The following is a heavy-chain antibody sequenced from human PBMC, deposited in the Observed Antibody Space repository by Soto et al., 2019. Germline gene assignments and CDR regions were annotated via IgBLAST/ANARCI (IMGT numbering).Heavy chain of an antibody. CDR2: ISGSGGST. D-gene: IGHD6-13*01. Sequence: PGGSLRLSCAASGFTFSSHAMSWVRQAPGKGLEWVSDISGSGGSTYYADSVKGRFTISRDNSKNTLYLQMNSLRAEDTAVYYCARDRYSSSWYFWGQGTLVTVSS. CDR1: GFTFSSHA. V-gene: IGHV3-23*01. CDR3: ARDRYSSSWYF. J-gene: IGHJ4*02.